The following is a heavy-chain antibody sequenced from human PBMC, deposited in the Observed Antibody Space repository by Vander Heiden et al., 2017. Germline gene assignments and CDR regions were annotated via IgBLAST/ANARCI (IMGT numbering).Heavy chain of an antibody. V-gene: IGHV3-23*01. CDR1: GFTFSTSA. CDR3: AKVGTYYYDSSGYYYFDY. J-gene: IGHJ4*02. D-gene: IGHD3-22*01. CDR2: ISGSGGST. Sequence: EVQLLESGGGLVQPGGSLRLSCAASGFTFSTSALSWVRPAPGKGLEWVSAISGSGGSTYYADSVKGRFTISRDNSKSTLYLQMNSLRAEDTAVYYCAKVGTYYYDSSGYYYFDYWGQGTLVTVSS.